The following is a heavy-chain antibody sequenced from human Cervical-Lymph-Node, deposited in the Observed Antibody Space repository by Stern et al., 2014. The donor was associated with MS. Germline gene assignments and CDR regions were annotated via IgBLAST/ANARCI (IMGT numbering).Heavy chain of an antibody. J-gene: IGHJ4*02. CDR1: GGSFSGYY. V-gene: IGHV4-34*01. D-gene: IGHD3-16*02. CDR2: IKHSGST. CDR3: ARGRYYDYVWGSYRYTPQRYYFDY. Sequence: QVQLQQWGAGLLKPSETLSLTCAVYGGSFSGYYWSWIRQPPGKGLEWVGAIKHSGSTNYNPSLKSQVTISVDTSKIQFSLKLSSVTAADTAVYYCARGRYYDYVWGSYRYTPQRYYFDYWGQGTLVTVSS.